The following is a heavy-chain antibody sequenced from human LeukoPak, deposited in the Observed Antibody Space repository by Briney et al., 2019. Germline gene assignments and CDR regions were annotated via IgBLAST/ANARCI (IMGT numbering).Heavy chain of an antibody. CDR3: ARGRRGTYYDFWSGSAYFDY. D-gene: IGHD3-3*01. CDR2: ISHSGST. CDR1: GGSFSGYY. V-gene: IGHV4-34*01. J-gene: IGHJ4*02. Sequence: SETLSLTCAVYGGSFSGYYWSWIRQPPGKGLEWIGEISHSGSTNYNPSLKSRVTISVDTSKNQFSLKLSSVTAADTAVYYCARGRRGTYYDFWSGSAYFDYWGQGTLVTVSS.